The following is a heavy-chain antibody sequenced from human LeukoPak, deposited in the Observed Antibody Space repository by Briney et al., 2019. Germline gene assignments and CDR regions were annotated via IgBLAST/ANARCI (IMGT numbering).Heavy chain of an antibody. Sequence: PGGSLRLSCAASGFTFSSYAMSWVRQAPGKGLEWVSAISGSGGSTYYADSVKGRFTISRDNSKNTLYLQMNSLRAEDTAVYYCAKRGAVSAAPYYYYYMDVWGKGTTVTVSS. D-gene: IGHD2-2*01. V-gene: IGHV3-23*01. CDR3: AKRGAVSAAPYYYYYMDV. CDR1: GFTFSSYA. CDR2: ISGSGGST. J-gene: IGHJ6*03.